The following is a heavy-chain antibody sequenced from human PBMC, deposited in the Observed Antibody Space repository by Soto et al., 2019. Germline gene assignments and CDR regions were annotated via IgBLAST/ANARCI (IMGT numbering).Heavy chain of an antibody. CDR3: ARAEISCSGGSCYSDQYFDY. V-gene: IGHV4-31*03. D-gene: IGHD2-15*01. CDR1: GGSISSGGYY. J-gene: IGHJ4*02. Sequence: SETLSLTCTVSGGSISSGGYYWSWIRQHPGKGLEWIGYIYYSGSTYYNPSLKSRVTISVDTSKNQFSLKLSSVTAADTAVYYCARAEISCSGGSCYSDQYFDYWGQGTLVTVSS. CDR2: IYYSGST.